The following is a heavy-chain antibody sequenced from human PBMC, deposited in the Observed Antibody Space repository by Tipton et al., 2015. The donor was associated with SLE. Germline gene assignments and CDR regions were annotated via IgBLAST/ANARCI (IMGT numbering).Heavy chain of an antibody. D-gene: IGHD2/OR15-2a*01. CDR3: AKAQGVIVPNDAFDF. J-gene: IGHJ3*01. CDR1: GFSLSTYL. CDR2: ISGSGDST. V-gene: IGHV3-23*01. Sequence: SLRLSCAASGFSLSTYLIHWVRQAPGKGLEWVSGISGSGDSTYSGDSVKGRFTISRDNSKKTLYLQMNSLRVEDTAIYYCAKAQGVIVPNDAFDFGGQGTMVTVSS.